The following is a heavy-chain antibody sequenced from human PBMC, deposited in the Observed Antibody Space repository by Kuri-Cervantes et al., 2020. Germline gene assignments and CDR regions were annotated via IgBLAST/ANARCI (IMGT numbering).Heavy chain of an antibody. CDR1: GFTFSSYS. Sequence: GESLKISCAASGFTFSSYSMNWVRQAPGKGLEWVSSISSSSSYIYYADSVKGRFTISRDNAKNSLYLQMNSLRAEDTAVYYCAKGALWFGGNWFDPWGQGTLVTVSS. D-gene: IGHD3-10*01. CDR2: ISSSSSYI. CDR3: AKGALWFGGNWFDP. V-gene: IGHV3-21*01. J-gene: IGHJ5*02.